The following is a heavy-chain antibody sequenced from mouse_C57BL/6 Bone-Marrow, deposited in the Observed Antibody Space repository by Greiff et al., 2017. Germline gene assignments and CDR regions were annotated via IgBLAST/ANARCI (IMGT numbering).Heavy chain of an antibody. D-gene: IGHD4-1*01. Sequence: VKLQPSGAELVRPGTSVKVSCKASGYDFTNYLIEWVKQRPGQGLEWIGVINPGSGGTNYNEKFKGKATLTADKSSSTAYMQLSSLTSEDSAVYFCARSKNRDSWFAYWGQGTLVTVSA. V-gene: IGHV1-54*01. CDR1: GYDFTNYL. CDR3: ARSKNRDSWFAY. CDR2: INPGSGGT. J-gene: IGHJ3*01.